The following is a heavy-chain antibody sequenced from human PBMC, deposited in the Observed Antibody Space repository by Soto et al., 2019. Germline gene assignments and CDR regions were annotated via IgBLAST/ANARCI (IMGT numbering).Heavy chain of an antibody. Sequence: ASVKVSCKASGGTFSSYAISWVRQAPGQGLEWMGGIIPIFGTANYAQKFQGRVTITADESTSTAYMELSSRRSEDTAVYYCARRGYCTNGVCFGGMDVWGQGTTVTVSS. J-gene: IGHJ6*02. V-gene: IGHV1-69*13. CDR2: IIPIFGTA. CDR3: ARRGYCTNGVCFGGMDV. D-gene: IGHD2-8*01. CDR1: GGTFSSYA.